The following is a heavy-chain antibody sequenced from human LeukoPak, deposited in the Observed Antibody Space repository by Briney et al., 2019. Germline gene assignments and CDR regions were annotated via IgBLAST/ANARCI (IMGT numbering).Heavy chain of an antibody. V-gene: IGHV1-2*02. Sequence: RASVKVSCKASGYTFTGYYMHWVRQAPGQGLEWMGWINPNSGGTNYAQKFQGRVTMTRDTSISTAYMELSRLRSDDTAVYYCARDRVDTAMVHDYWGQGTLVTVSS. CDR1: GYTFTGYY. D-gene: IGHD5-18*01. CDR2: INPNSGGT. J-gene: IGHJ4*02. CDR3: ARDRVDTAMVHDY.